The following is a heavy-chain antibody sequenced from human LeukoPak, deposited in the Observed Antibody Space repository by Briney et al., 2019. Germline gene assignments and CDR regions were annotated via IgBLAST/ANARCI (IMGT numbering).Heavy chain of an antibody. V-gene: IGHV4-38-2*01. CDR1: GYSISSGYY. D-gene: IGHD2-8*01. J-gene: IGHJ4*02. Sequence: PSETLSLTCAVSGYSISSGYYWGWIRQPPGKGLEWIGSIYHSGSTYYNPSLKSRVTISVDTSKNQFSLKLSSVTAADTAVYYCALGYCTNVVWSAGYFDYWGQGTLVTVSS. CDR3: ALGYCTNVVWSAGYFDY. CDR2: IYHSGST.